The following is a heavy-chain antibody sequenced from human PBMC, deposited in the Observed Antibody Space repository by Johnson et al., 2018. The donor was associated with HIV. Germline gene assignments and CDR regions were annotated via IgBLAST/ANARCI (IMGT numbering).Heavy chain of an antibody. CDR1: GFIFSNYA. V-gene: IGHV3-23*04. J-gene: IGHJ3*02. D-gene: IGHD3-22*01. CDR3: ARVAAGSSGYYRDAFDI. CDR2: ISGGGDNP. Sequence: EVQLVESGGGVVQPGRSLRLSCAASGFIFSNYAMTWVRQAPGKGLEWVSSISGGGDNPYYADSVKGRLTISRENAKNSLYLEMNSLRAGDTAVYYCARVAAGSSGYYRDAFDIWGQGTMVTVSS.